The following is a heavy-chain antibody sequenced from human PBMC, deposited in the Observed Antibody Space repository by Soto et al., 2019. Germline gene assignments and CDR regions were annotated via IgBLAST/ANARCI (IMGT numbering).Heavy chain of an antibody. D-gene: IGHD2-15*01. V-gene: IGHV3-21*01. CDR3: ARGAAGRRMSRYFFVS. J-gene: IGHJ4*02. Sequence: EVQLVESGGGLVKPGGSLRLSCAASGFTFERFTMHWVRQAPGKGPEWVSCISASGVSIFFAESMKGRFTISRDNAKNSLYLQIDCLTVEEAAVYYCARGAAGRRMSRYFFVSWGQGTLVSVYS. CDR1: GFTFERFT. CDR2: ISASGVSI.